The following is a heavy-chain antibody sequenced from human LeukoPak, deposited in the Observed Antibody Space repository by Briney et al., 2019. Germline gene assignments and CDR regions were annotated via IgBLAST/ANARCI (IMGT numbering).Heavy chain of an antibody. Sequence: GGSLRLSCAASGFTFSDYYMSWIRQAPGKGLERVSYISSSGSTIYYADSVKGRFTISRDNAKNSLYLQMNSLRAEDTAVYYCATDEPAIDAFDIWGQGTMVTVSS. CDR3: ATDEPAIDAFDI. CDR1: GFTFSDYY. V-gene: IGHV3-11*01. D-gene: IGHD1-14*01. CDR2: ISSSGSTI. J-gene: IGHJ3*02.